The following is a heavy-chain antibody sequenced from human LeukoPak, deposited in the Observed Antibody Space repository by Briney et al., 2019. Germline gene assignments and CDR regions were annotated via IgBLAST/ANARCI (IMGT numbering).Heavy chain of an antibody. D-gene: IGHD3-10*01. CDR3: ARDIWGFGESTKGFDY. Sequence: ALRLSCAASGFTFSSYAMHWVGQAPGKGLEWVAVISYDGSNKYYADSVKGRFTISRDNSKNTLYLQMNSLRAEDTAVYYCARDIWGFGESTKGFDYWGQGTLVTVSS. CDR2: ISYDGSNK. CDR1: GFTFSSYA. V-gene: IGHV3-30*04. J-gene: IGHJ4*02.